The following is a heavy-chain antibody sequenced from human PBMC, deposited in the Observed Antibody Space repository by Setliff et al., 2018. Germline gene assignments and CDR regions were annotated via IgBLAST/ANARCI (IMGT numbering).Heavy chain of an antibody. J-gene: IGHJ5*02. Sequence: ASVKVSCKASGYSFINYGITWVRQAPGQGLEWMGWISPYKSDTNYAQKFQGRVSMTTDTSTSTAYTELRNLRSDDTALYYCARAPLMVVVPPDAHRFDPWGQGTRVTVSS. CDR3: ARAPLMVVVPPDAHRFDP. CDR2: ISPYKSDT. CDR1: GYSFINYG. D-gene: IGHD2-2*01. V-gene: IGHV1-18*01.